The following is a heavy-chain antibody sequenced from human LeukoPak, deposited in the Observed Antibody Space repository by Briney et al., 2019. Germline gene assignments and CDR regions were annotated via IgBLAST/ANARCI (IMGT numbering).Heavy chain of an antibody. J-gene: IGHJ4*02. CDR3: ARRRGVTATLNYFDY. CDR2: IYPGDADT. D-gene: IGHD2-21*02. Sequence: GESLKISCKGSGCRFTKYWIGWVRQMAGKGLEGRGIIYPGDADTTYSPSFHRQVTISADKSITTAYLQWSSLSASDTAIYYCARRRGVTATLNYFDYWGQGTLVTVSS. CDR1: GCRFTKYW. V-gene: IGHV5-51*01.